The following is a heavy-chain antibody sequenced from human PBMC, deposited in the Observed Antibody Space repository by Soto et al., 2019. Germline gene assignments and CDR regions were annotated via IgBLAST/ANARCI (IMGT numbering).Heavy chain of an antibody. CDR2: IYYSGST. Sequence: PSETLSLTCTVSGGSISSSSYYWGWIRQPPGKGLEWIGSIYYSGSTYYNPSLKSRVTISVDTSKNQFSLKLSSVTAADTAVYYCARQWLAHYYYGMDVWGQGTTVTVSS. CDR1: GGSISSSSYY. V-gene: IGHV4-39*01. D-gene: IGHD6-19*01. J-gene: IGHJ6*02. CDR3: ARQWLAHYYYGMDV.